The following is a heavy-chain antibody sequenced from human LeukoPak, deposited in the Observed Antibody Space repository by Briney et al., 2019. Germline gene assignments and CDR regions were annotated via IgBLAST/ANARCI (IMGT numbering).Heavy chain of an antibody. CDR2: ISSSVSTI. CDR3: ARDSHSSN. V-gene: IGHV3-48*03. CDR1: GFTFRSYE. D-gene: IGHD6-13*01. J-gene: IGHJ4*02. Sequence: GGSLRLSCAASGFTFRSYEMNWVRQAPGKGLEWVSYISSSVSTIYYAGSVKGRFIVSRDNAKNSLYLQMNSLRAEDTAVYYCARDSHSSNWGQGTLVTVSS.